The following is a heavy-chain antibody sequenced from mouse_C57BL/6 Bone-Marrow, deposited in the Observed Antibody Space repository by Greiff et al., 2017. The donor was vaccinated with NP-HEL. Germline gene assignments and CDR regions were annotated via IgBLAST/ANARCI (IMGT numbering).Heavy chain of an antibody. CDR2: IDPSDSYT. Sequence: QVQLQQPGAELVMPGASVKLSCKASGYTFTSYWMHWVKQRPGQGLEWIGEIDPSDSYTNYTQKFKGKSTLTVDKSSSTAYMQLSSLTSEDSAVYYCARRYSNYFYYAMDYWGQGTSVTVAS. V-gene: IGHV1-69*01. CDR3: ARRYSNYFYYAMDY. J-gene: IGHJ4*01. CDR1: GYTFTSYW. D-gene: IGHD2-5*01.